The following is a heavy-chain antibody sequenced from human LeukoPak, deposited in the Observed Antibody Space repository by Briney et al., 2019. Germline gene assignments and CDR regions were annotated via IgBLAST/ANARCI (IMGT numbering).Heavy chain of an antibody. J-gene: IGHJ4*02. D-gene: IGHD2-15*01. V-gene: IGHV3-23*01. CDR3: ARNSMVVAATPARYYFDY. CDR1: GFTFSSYA. CDR2: ISGSGGST. Sequence: GGSLRLSCAASGFTFSSYAMSWVCQAPGKGLEWVSAISGSGGSTYYADSVKGRFTISRDNSKNTLYLQMNSLRAEDTAVYYCARNSMVVAATPARYYFDYWGQGTLVTVSS.